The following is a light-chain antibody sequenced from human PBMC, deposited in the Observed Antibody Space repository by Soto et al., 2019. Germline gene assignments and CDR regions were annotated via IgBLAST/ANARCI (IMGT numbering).Light chain of an antibody. J-gene: IGKJ3*01. Sequence: DIQMTQSPSSVSASVGDRVTITFRASQGVSSWLAWYQQKPGKAPKRLIYAASSLQSWVPSRFSGGGYGTDFILTISSQQPEDFASCYCELANSFAVTFGPVTNVHIK. CDR2: AAS. CDR1: QGVSSW. V-gene: IGKV1D-12*01. CDR3: ELANSFAVT.